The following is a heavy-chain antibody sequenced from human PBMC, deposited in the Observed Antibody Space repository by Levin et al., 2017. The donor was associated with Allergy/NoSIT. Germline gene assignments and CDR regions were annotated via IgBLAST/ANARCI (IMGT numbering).Heavy chain of an antibody. CDR1: GFTFSSSA. J-gene: IGHJ4*02. V-gene: IGHV3-23*01. Sequence: LSLTCAASGFTFSSSAMSWVRQAPGKGLEWVSSISGSGGSTYYADSVKGRFTISRDNSKDTLYLQMNSLRAEDTAVYYCAKDALDYWGQGTLVTVSS. D-gene: IGHD3-3*02. CDR2: ISGSGGST. CDR3: AKDALDY.